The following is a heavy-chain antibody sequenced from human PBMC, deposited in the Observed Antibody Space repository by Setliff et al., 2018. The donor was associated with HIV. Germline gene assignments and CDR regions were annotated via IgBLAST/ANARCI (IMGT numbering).Heavy chain of an antibody. CDR2: IYYSGST. D-gene: IGHD5-18*01. Sequence: SETLSLTCTVSGGSISSSTYYWGWIRQPPGKGLEWIGTIYYSGSTYYNPSLKSRLTISVDTSKNQFSLKLSSVTAADTAVYYCARRDGYSYGFYFDYWGQGTLVTVST. V-gene: IGHV4-39*01. CDR1: GGSISSSTYY. J-gene: IGHJ4*02. CDR3: ARRDGYSYGFYFDY.